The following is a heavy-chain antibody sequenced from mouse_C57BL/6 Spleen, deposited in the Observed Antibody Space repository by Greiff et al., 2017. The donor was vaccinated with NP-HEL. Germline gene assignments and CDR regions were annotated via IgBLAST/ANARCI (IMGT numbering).Heavy chain of an antibody. D-gene: IGHD1-1*01. J-gene: IGHJ3*01. V-gene: IGHV5-9*01. CDR2: ISGGGGNT. Sequence: EVQLVESGGGLVKPGGSLKLSCAASGYTFSSYTMSWVRQTPEKRLEWVATISGGGGNTYYPDSVKGRFTISRDTAKNNLYLQMISLRSEDTALYYCASSLSTTVVAPVAYWGQGTLVTVSA. CDR1: GYTFSSYT. CDR3: ASSLSTTVVAPVAY.